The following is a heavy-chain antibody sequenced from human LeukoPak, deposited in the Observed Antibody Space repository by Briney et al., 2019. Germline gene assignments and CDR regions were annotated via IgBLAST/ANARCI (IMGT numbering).Heavy chain of an antibody. V-gene: IGHV3-74*01. J-gene: IGHJ6*03. CDR3: ARSTTHPYYNYMDV. D-gene: IGHD4-17*01. CDR1: GFTVSSNY. CDR2: INSDGSTT. Sequence: QTGGSLRLSCAASGFTVSSNYMSWVRQAPGKGLEWVSRINSDGSTTTYADSVKGRFTISRDNAKNTLYLQMNSLRVEDTAVYYCARSTTHPYYNYMDVWGKGTTVTLSS.